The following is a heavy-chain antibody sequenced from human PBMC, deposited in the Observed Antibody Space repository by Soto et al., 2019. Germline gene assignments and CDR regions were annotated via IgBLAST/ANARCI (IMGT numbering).Heavy chain of an antibody. CDR3: SGEVASGY. J-gene: IGHJ4*02. CDR2: ISRDGGTK. V-gene: IGHV3-30*03. CDR1: GFTVSTYG. D-gene: IGHD2-21*01. Sequence: QVQLVESGGGVVQPGRSLRLSCAVSGFTVSTYGMHWVRQAPGKGLEWVAVISRDGGTKYYADSVKGRFTISRDNSRNTLFLEMNSLRSDDMAVYYCSGEVASGYWGLGTLVNGSS.